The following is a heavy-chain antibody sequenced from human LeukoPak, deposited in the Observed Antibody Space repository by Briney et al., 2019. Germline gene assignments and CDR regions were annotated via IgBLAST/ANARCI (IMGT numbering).Heavy chain of an antibody. Sequence: GVLRLSCAASGFTFSSYSMNWVRQAPGKGLEWVSSISSSSSYIYYADSVKGRFTISRDNAKNSLCLQMNSLRAEDTAVYYCARAASDYGDYVDYFDYWGQGTLVTVSS. J-gene: IGHJ4*02. CDR1: GFTFSSYS. CDR2: ISSSSSYI. D-gene: IGHD4-17*01. CDR3: ARAASDYGDYVDYFDY. V-gene: IGHV3-21*01.